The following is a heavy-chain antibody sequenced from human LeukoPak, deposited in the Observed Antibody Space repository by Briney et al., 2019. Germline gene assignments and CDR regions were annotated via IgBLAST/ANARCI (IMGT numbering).Heavy chain of an antibody. D-gene: IGHD3-22*01. CDR1: GGSISGYF. J-gene: IGHJ4*02. CDR2: INHSGST. CDR3: ARGVISNYDSSGYYSDY. Sequence: SETLSLTCTVSGGSISGYFWSWVRQPPGKGLEWIGEINHSGSTNYNPSLKSRVTISVDTSKNQFSLKLSSVTAADTAVYYCARGVISNYDSSGYYSDYWGQGTLVTVSS. V-gene: IGHV4-34*01.